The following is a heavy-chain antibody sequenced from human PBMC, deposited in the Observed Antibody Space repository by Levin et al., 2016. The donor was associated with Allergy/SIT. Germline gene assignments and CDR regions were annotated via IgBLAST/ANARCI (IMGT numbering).Heavy chain of an antibody. CDR1: GFTFSSYG. CDR3: AKGRTGSRFQGHYFDY. D-gene: IGHD3/OR15-3a*01. Sequence: GGSLRLSCAASGFTFSSYGMHWVRQAPGKGLEWVAVISYDGSNKYYADSVKGRFTISRDNSKNTLYLQMNSLRAEDTAVYYCAKGRTGSRFQGHYFDYWGQGTLVTVSS. J-gene: IGHJ4*02. CDR2: ISYDGSNK. V-gene: IGHV3-30*18.